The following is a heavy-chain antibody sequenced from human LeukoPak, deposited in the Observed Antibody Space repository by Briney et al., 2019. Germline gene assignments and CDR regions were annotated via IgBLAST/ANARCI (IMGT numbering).Heavy chain of an antibody. D-gene: IGHD3-22*01. CDR2: ILASGGST. V-gene: IGHV3-23*01. Sequence: QSGGSLRLSCAASGFTFRIYAMTWVRQAPGKGPEWVSGILASGGSTYYADSVKGRFTISRDNSKNTLYLQMNSLRAEDTAVYYCAKNYHDSSGYFGWAFDIWGQGTMVTLSS. CDR1: GFTFRIYA. CDR3: AKNYHDSSGYFGWAFDI. J-gene: IGHJ3*02.